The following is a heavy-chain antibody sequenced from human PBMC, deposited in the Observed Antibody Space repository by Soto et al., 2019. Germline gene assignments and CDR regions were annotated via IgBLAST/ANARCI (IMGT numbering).Heavy chain of an antibody. Sequence: ASVKVFCKASGYTFTSYGISWVRQAPGQGLEWMGWISAYNGNTNYAQKLQGRVTMTTDTSTSTAYMELRSLRSDDTAVYYCARDRDTMVRGVDQYFDYWGQGTLVTVSS. CDR3: ARDRDTMVRGVDQYFDY. V-gene: IGHV1-18*01. CDR2: ISAYNGNT. CDR1: GYTFTSYG. D-gene: IGHD3-10*01. J-gene: IGHJ4*02.